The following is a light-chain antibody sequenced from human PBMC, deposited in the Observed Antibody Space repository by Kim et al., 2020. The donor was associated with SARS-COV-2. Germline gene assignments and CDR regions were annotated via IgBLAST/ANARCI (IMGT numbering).Light chain of an antibody. Sequence: IKNSLAWYQQVPGKAPKPLLFSPTRLESGVPSRFSGTASGSDYTLTISSLQPEDGATYYCQQYYTTVLTFGGGTRVEIK. CDR2: SPT. CDR3: QQYYTTVLT. CDR1: IKNS. J-gene: IGKJ4*01. V-gene: IGKV1-NL1*01.